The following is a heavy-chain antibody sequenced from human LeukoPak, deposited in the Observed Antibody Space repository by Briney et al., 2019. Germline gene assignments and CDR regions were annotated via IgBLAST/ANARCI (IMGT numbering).Heavy chain of an antibody. CDR1: GGSISSGGYS. CDR3: ARGRKDYYDSSGYCYGSYYFDY. Sequence: SETLSLTCAVSGGSISSGGYSWSWIRQPPGKGLEWIGRIYTSGSTNYNPSLKSRVTISVDTSKNQFSLKLSSVTAADTAVYYCARGRKDYYDSSGYCYGSYYFDYWGQGTLVTVSS. D-gene: IGHD3-22*01. CDR2: IYTSGST. J-gene: IGHJ4*02. V-gene: IGHV4-61*02.